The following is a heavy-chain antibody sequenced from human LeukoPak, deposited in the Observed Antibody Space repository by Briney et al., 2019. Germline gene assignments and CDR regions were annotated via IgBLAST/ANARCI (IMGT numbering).Heavy chain of an antibody. Sequence: PSETLPLTCAVYGGSFSGYYLSWIRQPPGKGLEWIGEINHSGSTNYNPSLKSRVTISVDTSKNQFSLKLSPVTAADTAVYYCARGSSSSWSGVIDYWGQGTLVTVSS. CDR2: INHSGST. CDR1: GGSFSGYY. V-gene: IGHV4-34*01. D-gene: IGHD6-13*01. J-gene: IGHJ4*02. CDR3: ARGSSSSWSGVIDY.